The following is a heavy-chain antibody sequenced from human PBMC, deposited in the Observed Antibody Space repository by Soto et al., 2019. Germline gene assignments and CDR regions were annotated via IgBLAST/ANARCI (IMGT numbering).Heavy chain of an antibody. Sequence: GGSLRLSCAASGFTVSSNYMSWVRQAPGKGLEWVSVIYSGGSTYYADSVKGRFTISRHNSKNTLYLQMNSLRAEDTAVYYCEVRTMVRGVTNLEGDYWGQGTLVTVSS. CDR2: IYSGGST. CDR3: EVRTMVRGVTNLEGDY. J-gene: IGHJ4*02. V-gene: IGHV3-53*04. D-gene: IGHD3-10*01. CDR1: GFTVSSNY.